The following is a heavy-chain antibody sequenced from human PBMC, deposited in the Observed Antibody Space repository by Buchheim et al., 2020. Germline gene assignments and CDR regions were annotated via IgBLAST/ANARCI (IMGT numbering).Heavy chain of an antibody. CDR3: SRAVTAKYYGMDV. CDR1: GGSISSNRYY. J-gene: IGHJ6*02. V-gene: IGHV4-39*07. Sequence: QLQLQESGPGLVKPSETLSLTCTVSGGSISSNRYYWGWIRQPPGKGLEWIGNIYYSGITYYNPSLKSRVNISSETSKHQFSLKLRSVTAADMAVYYCSRAVTAKYYGMDVWGQGTT. D-gene: IGHD4-11*01. CDR2: IYYSGIT.